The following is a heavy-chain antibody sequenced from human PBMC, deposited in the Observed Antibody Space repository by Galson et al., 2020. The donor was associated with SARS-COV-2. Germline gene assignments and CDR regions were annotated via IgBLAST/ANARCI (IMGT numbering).Heavy chain of an antibody. J-gene: IGHJ5*02. CDR3: ARVRGHIAVAGTDWFDP. Sequence: SETLSLTCTVSGGSISSHYWSWIRQPPGKGLEWIGYIYYSGSTNYNPPLKSRVTISVDTSKNQFSLKLSSVTAADTAVYYCARVRGHIAVAGTDWFDPWGQGTLVTVSS. CDR2: IYYSGST. D-gene: IGHD6-19*01. CDR1: GGSISSHY. V-gene: IGHV4-59*11.